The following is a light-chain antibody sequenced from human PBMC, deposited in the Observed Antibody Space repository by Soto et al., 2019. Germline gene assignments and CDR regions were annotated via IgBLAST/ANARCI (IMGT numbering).Light chain of an antibody. CDR2: GAS. V-gene: IGKV3-20*01. J-gene: IGKJ3*01. CDR3: QQDGSSHIFA. CDR1: QSVSSSY. Sequence: EIVLTQSPGTLSLAPGERATLSCRASQSVSSSYLAWYPHKPGQAPRLLIYGASSRVTGIPDRFSGSGSGTDFTLTISRLEPEDFAVYYCQQDGSSHIFAFGPGTKVD.